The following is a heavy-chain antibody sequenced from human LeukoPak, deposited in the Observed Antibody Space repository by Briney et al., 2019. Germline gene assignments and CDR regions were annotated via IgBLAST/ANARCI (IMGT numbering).Heavy chain of an antibody. D-gene: IGHD3-10*01. V-gene: IGHV5-51*01. CDR1: RYSFTSYW. CDR3: VRLNSGGFDY. Sequence: GQSLKISCQGSRYSFTSYWVGWVRPLPGKGLEWMGVIYPGDSDSRYSPSFQGQVTFSADKSISTAYLQWSSRKASDTAMYYCVRLNSGGFDYWGQGTLVTVSS. J-gene: IGHJ4*02. CDR2: IYPGDSDS.